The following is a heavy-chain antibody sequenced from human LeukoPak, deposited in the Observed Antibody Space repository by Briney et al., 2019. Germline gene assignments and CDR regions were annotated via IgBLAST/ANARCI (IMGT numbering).Heavy chain of an antibody. CDR2: IYYTGTT. CDR1: GGSIISSGDY. D-gene: IGHD3-10*01. Sequence: PSETLSLTCTVSGGSIISSGDYWWGWIRQPPGKGLEWIGSIYYTGTTYNDPSLKSRVTISVDTSKSHFSLRLTSVTAADTAVYYCARQRASGTWAFVIWGQGTMVTVSS. CDR3: ARQRASGTWAFVI. J-gene: IGHJ3*02. V-gene: IGHV4-39*01.